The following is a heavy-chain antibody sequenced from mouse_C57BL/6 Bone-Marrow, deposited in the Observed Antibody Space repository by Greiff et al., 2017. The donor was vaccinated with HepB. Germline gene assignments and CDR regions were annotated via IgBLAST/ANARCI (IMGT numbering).Heavy chain of an antibody. CDR3: ARQGYYGSSPHYCAMDY. CDR1: GFTFSDYY. CDR2: ISNGGGST. D-gene: IGHD1-1*01. Sequence: EVMLVESGGGLAQPGGSLKLSCAASGFTFSDYYMYWVRQTPEKRLEWVAYISNGGGSTYYPDTVKGRFTISRDNAKNTLYLQMSRLKSEDTAMYYCARQGYYGSSPHYCAMDYWGQGTSVTVSS. J-gene: IGHJ4*01. V-gene: IGHV5-12*01.